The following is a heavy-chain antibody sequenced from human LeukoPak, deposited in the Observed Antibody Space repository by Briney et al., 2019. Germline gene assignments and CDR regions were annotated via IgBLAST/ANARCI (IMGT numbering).Heavy chain of an antibody. CDR2: ISGSGGST. CDR1: GFTFSSYA. V-gene: IGHV3-23*01. J-gene: IGHJ4*02. CDR3: AKEGGPAYYDRSGYYPLGY. Sequence: PGGSLRLSCAASGFTFSSYAMSWVRQAPGKGLEWVSGISGSGGSTYYADSVKGRFSISRDNSKNTLYLQMNSLRAEDTAVYYCAKEGGPAYYDRSGYYPLGYWGQGTLVTVSS. D-gene: IGHD3-22*01.